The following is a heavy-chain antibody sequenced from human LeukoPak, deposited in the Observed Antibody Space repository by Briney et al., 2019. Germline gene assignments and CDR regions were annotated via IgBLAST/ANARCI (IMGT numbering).Heavy chain of an antibody. V-gene: IGHV3-23*01. Sequence: GGSLRLSCAASGFTISSYAISWVRQAPGKGLEWVSAISGSGGSTYYADSVKGRFTISRDNSKNTLYLQMNSLRAEDTAVYYCAKGTYGIVVVPAAQGLGSWFDPWGQGTLVTVSS. CDR1: GFTISSYA. D-gene: IGHD2-2*01. J-gene: IGHJ5*02. CDR2: ISGSGGST. CDR3: AKGTYGIVVVPAAQGLGSWFDP.